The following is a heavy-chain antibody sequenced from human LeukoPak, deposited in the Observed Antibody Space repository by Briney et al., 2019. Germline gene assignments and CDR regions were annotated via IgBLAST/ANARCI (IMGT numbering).Heavy chain of an antibody. J-gene: IGHJ4*02. V-gene: IGHV3-48*01. CDR1: GFTLSSYS. CDR3: STAKFDS. Sequence: GGSLRLSCAASGFTLSSYSINWVRQAPGKGLEWVSYISINSTIYQAKSVKGRFTVARDNAKNSLYLHMNSLRAEDTAVYCCSTAKFDSWGQASKVGVSS. CDR2: ISINSTI.